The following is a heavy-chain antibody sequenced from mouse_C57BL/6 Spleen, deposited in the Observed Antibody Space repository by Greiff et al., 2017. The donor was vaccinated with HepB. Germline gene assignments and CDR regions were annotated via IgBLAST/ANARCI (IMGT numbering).Heavy chain of an antibody. CDR1: GFTFSSYT. Sequence: DVKLVESGGGLVKPGGSLKLSCAASGFTFSSYTMSWVRQTPEKRLEWVATISGGGGNTYYPDSVKGRFTISRDNAKNTLYLQMSSLRAEDTALEEWARQGDYSNLYAMEYWGQGTSVTVSS. CDR3: ARQGDYSNLYAMEY. CDR2: ISGGGGNT. D-gene: IGHD2-5*01. J-gene: IGHJ4*01. V-gene: IGHV5-9*01.